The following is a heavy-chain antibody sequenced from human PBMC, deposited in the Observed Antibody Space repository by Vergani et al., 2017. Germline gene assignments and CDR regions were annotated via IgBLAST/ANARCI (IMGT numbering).Heavy chain of an antibody. CDR2: IAGSSSPI. V-gene: IGHV3-48*01. J-gene: IGHJ4*02. CDR3: SRRMSTAVHSLDY. Sequence: EVLLVESGGGFVQPGGSLRLSCAASGFTFSSYGINWVRQAPGRGLEWISYIAGSSSPIYYADSLKGRFTISRDNAMNSLYLQMNSLRAEDTAVYYCSRRMSTAVHSLDYWGQGTLVTVAS. CDR1: GFTFSSYG. D-gene: IGHD4-11*01.